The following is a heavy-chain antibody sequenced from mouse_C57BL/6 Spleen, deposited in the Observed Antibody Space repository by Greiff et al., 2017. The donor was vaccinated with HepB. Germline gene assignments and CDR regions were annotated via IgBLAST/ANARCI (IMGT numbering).Heavy chain of an antibody. Sequence: DVHLVESGPELVKPGASVKMSCKASGYTFTDYNMHWVKQSHGKSLEWIGYINPNNGGTSYNQKFKGKATLTVNKSSSTAYMELRSLTSEDSAVYYCARLSAMDYWGQGTSVTVSS. CDR1: GYTFTDYN. V-gene: IGHV1-22*01. CDR2: INPNNGGT. J-gene: IGHJ4*01. CDR3: ARLSAMDY.